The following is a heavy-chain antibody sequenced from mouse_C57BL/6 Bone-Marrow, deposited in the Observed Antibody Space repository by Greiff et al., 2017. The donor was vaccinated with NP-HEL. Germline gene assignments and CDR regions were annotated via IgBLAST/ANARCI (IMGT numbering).Heavy chain of an antibody. CDR3: ARRGSNPSSYFDY. CDR2: IHPNSGST. Sequence: QVHVKQPGAELVKPGASVKLSCKASGYTFTSYWMHWVKQRPGQGLEWIGMIHPNSGSTNYNEKFKSKATLTVDKSSSTAYMQLSSLTSEESAVYDGARRGSNPSSYFDYWGQGTTLTVSS. D-gene: IGHD1-1*01. CDR1: GYTFTSYW. J-gene: IGHJ2*01. V-gene: IGHV1-64*01.